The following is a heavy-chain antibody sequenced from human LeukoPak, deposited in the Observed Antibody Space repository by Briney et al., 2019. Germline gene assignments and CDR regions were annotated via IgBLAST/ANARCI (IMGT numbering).Heavy chain of an antibody. CDR2: INHSGST. J-gene: IGHJ6*04. CDR3: ARDPRYCSGGSCYASRKAPYGMDV. CDR1: GGSFSGYY. D-gene: IGHD2-15*01. Sequence: SETLSLTCDVFGGSFSGYYWSWIRQPPGKGLEWIGEINHSGSTNYNPSLKSRVTISVDTSKNQFSLKLSSVTAADTAVYYCARDPRYCSGGSCYASRKAPYGMDVWGKGTTVTVSS. V-gene: IGHV4-34*01.